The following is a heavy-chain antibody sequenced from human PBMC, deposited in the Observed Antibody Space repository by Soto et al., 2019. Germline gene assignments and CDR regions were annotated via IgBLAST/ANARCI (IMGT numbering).Heavy chain of an antibody. CDR1: GGTFSSYA. V-gene: IGHV1-69*13. CDR2: FIPIFRTA. CDR3: ASAHDFWSGYQAPLYYYYGMDV. D-gene: IGHD3-3*01. J-gene: IGHJ6*02. Sequence: SVKVSCKASGGTFSSYAISWVRQAPGQGLEWMGGFIPIFRTANYAQKFQGRVTITADESTSTAYMELSSLRSEDTAVYYCASAHDFWSGYQAPLYYYYGMDVWGQGTTVTVS.